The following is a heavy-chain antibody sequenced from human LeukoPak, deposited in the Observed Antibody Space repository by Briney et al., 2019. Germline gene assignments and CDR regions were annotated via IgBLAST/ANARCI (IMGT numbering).Heavy chain of an antibody. CDR1: GYTFTSYA. CDR2: INAGNGNT. V-gene: IGHV1-3*03. J-gene: IGHJ4*02. D-gene: IGHD3-3*01. Sequence: GASVKVSCKASGYTFTSYAMHWVRQAPGQRLEWMGWINAGNGNTKYSQEFQGRVTITRDTSASIAYMELSSLRSEDMAVYYCARGVRDTIFGVVINPTRYFDYWGQGTLVTVSS. CDR3: ARGVRDTIFGVVINPTRYFDY.